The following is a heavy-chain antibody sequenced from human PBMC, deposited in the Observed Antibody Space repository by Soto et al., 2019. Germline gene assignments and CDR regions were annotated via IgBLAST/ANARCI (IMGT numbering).Heavy chain of an antibody. J-gene: IGHJ4*02. Sequence: QVQLQESGPGLVRPSETLSLTCSVSGSSFTGDYWSWIRQPAGKGLEWIGRVFGNGAGTPIYNFSLKNRVNMSVDSSTKQFSLKVTSVTAADTAVYFCARDLPPYDRSRQAAGAFEDWGQWILVTVSS. CDR1: GSSFTGDY. D-gene: IGHD3-22*01. V-gene: IGHV4-4*07. CDR3: ARDLPPYDRSRQAAGAFED. CDR2: VFGNGAGTP.